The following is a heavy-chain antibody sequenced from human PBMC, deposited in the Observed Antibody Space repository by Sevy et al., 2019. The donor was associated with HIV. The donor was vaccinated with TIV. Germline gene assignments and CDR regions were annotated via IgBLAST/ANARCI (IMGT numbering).Heavy chain of an antibody. Sequence: ASVKVSCKASGYPFTGYYVHWVRQAPGQGLEWMGWINPSSGATNYTQKFQGRVTMTRATSITTAYVDLTSLRSDDTAVYFCARLSCTTTRCYFPFNWFDHWGQGTLVTVSS. V-gene: IGHV1-2*02. D-gene: IGHD2-2*01. CDR2: INPSSGAT. CDR3: ARLSCTTTRCYFPFNWFDH. J-gene: IGHJ5*02. CDR1: GYPFTGYY.